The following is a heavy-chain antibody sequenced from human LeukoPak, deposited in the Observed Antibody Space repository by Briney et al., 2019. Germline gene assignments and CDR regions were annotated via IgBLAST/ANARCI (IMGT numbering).Heavy chain of an antibody. CDR3: ARNHPVVTSYIRGPQDY. J-gene: IGHJ4*02. D-gene: IGHD3-22*01. V-gene: IGHV3-30*03. CDR1: GFTFSTYG. CDR2: ISCDGNNE. Sequence: GRSLRLSCAASGFTFSTYGMHWVRQAPGKGLEWVAVISCDGNNEFYADSVKGRFTISRDNSNNMVYLQMNSLRGDDTAVYYCARNHPVVTSYIRGPQDYWGQGTLVTVSS.